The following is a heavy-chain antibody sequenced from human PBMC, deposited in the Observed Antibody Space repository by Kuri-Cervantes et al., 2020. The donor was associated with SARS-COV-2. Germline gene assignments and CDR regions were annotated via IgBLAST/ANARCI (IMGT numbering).Heavy chain of an antibody. CDR1: GFTVSSNY. J-gene: IGHJ4*02. D-gene: IGHD3-16*01. CDR2: IYSGGGT. Sequence: GESLKISCAASGFTVSSNYMSWVRQAPGKGLEWVSVIYSGGGTYYADSVKGRFTISRDNSKDTLYLQMHSLRAEDTAVYYCATVYTMGVSLDWGQGTLVTVSS. CDR3: ATVYTMGVSLD. V-gene: IGHV3-53*01.